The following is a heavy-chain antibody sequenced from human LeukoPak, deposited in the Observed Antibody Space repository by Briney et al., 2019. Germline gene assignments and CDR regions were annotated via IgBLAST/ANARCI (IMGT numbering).Heavy chain of an antibody. CDR2: INHSGST. CDR1: GGSFSGCY. V-gene: IGHV4-34*01. CDR3: ARKLGRYSSGWYGLDWFDP. Sequence: AETLSLTCAVYGGSFSGCYWSWIRQPPGKGLEWIGEINHSGSTNYNPSLKSRVTISVDTSKNQFSLKLSSVTAADTAVYYCARKLGRYSSGWYGLDWFDPWGQGTLVTVSS. J-gene: IGHJ5*02. D-gene: IGHD6-19*01.